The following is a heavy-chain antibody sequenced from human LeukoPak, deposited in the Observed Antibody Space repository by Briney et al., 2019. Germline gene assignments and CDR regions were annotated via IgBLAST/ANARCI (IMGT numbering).Heavy chain of an antibody. Sequence: SETLSLTCTVSGGSISYHSWSWIRQTPVKGLEWIANIYDNGNTDYSPSLQSRVTISTDTSETQSSLRLKSVTAADTAVYYCARLGSAATGAPPYYYYYVDVWGKGTTVTVSS. CDR3: ARLGSAATGAPPYYYYYVDV. D-gene: IGHD1-26*01. J-gene: IGHJ6*03. CDR2: IYDNGNT. CDR1: GGSISYHS. V-gene: IGHV4-59*11.